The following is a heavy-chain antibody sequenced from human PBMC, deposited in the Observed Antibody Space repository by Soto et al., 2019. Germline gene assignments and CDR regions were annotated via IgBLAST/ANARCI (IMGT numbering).Heavy chain of an antibody. V-gene: IGHV3-66*01. CDR2: IYSGGST. CDR1: GFTYSSYT. J-gene: IGHJ6*02. D-gene: IGHD2-15*01. Sequence: PGGSLRLSCAASGFTYSSYTRHWVRQAPGKGLEWVSVIYSGGSTYYADSVKGRFTISRDNSKNTLYLQMNSLRAEDTAVYYCARDSRHCSGGSCYNPYYYYGMDVWGQGTTVTVSS. CDR3: ARDSRHCSGGSCYNPYYYYGMDV.